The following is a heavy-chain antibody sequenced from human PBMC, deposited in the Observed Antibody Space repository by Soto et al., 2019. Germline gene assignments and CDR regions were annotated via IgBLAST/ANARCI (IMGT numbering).Heavy chain of an antibody. CDR3: AKAIYFAGYYYGMDV. D-gene: IGHD3-9*01. CDR2: ISGSGGST. V-gene: IGHV3-23*01. Sequence: GGSLRLSCAASGFTFSSYAMSWVRQAPGKGLEWVSAISGSGGSTYYADSVKGRFTISRDNSKNTLYLQMNSLRAEDTAVYYCAKAIYFAGYYYGMDVWGQGTTVNVSS. J-gene: IGHJ6*02. CDR1: GFTFSSYA.